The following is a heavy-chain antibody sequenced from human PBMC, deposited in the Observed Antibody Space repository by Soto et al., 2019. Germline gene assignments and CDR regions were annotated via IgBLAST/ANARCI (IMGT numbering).Heavy chain of an antibody. Sequence: GGSLRLSCAASGFTFSSYWMHWVRQAPGKGLVWVSRINSDGSSTSYADSVKGRFTISRDNAKNTLYLQMNSLRAEDTAVYYCARVDYGDYGNDYWGQGTLVTVSS. J-gene: IGHJ4*02. CDR2: INSDGSST. CDR3: ARVDYGDYGNDY. CDR1: GFTFSSYW. D-gene: IGHD4-17*01. V-gene: IGHV3-74*01.